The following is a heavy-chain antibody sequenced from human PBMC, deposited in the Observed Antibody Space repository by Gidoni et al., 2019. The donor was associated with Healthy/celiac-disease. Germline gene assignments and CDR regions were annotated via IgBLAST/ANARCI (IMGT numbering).Heavy chain of an antibody. CDR3: TTFVTTVTTLAY. V-gene: IGHV3-15*01. D-gene: IGHD4-17*01. J-gene: IGHJ4*02. CDR1: GFTFSNAW. CDR2: IKSKTDGGTT. Sequence: EVQLVESGGGLVKPGGSLSLSCAASGFTFSNAWMSWVRQAPGKGLEWVGRIKSKTDGGTTDYAAPVKGRFTISRDDSKNTLYLQMNSLKTEDTAVYYCTTFVTTVTTLAYWGQGTLVTVSS.